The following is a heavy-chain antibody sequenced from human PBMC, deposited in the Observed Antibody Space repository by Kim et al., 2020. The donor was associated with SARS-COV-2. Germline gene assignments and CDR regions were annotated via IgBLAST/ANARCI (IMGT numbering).Heavy chain of an antibody. CDR1: GVTFSDYG. D-gene: IGHD3-10*01. CDR3: GKVRERLKWPYYSMDV. CDR2: ISYDGSNK. J-gene: IGHJ6*02. V-gene: IGHV3-30*18. Sequence: GGSLRLSCAVSGVTFSDYGMHWVRQAPGKGLEWVAVISYDGSNKYYADSVKGRFTITRDNSKNTLYVQMNSLRVEDTAVYYCGKVRERLKWPYYSMDVWGQGTPITVSS.